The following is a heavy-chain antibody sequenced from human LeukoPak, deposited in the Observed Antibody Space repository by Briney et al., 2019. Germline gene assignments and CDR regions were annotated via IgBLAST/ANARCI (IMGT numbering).Heavy chain of an antibody. V-gene: IGHV3-23*01. Sequence: GGFLRLSCAASGFTFSSYAMSWVRQAPGKGLEWVSAISGSGGSTYYADSVKGRFTISRDNSKNTLYLQMNSLRAEDTAVYYCAKGFLRGYPYYMDVWGKGTTVTVSS. CDR2: ISGSGGST. CDR3: AKGFLRGYPYYMDV. J-gene: IGHJ6*03. CDR1: GFTFSSYA. D-gene: IGHD3-22*01.